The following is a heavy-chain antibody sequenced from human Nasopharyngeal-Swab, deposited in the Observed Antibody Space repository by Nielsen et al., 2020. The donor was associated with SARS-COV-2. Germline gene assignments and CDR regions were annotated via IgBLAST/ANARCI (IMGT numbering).Heavy chain of an antibody. J-gene: IGHJ4*02. CDR2: IDPSDANT. D-gene: IGHD3-22*01. Sequence: VRQMPGKGLGWMGRIDPSDANTNYSPSFQGHVSISADKSISTAYLQWSSLKASDTAMYYCATMYYYDSSAYPLPYYWGQGTLVTVSS. V-gene: IGHV5-10-1*01. CDR3: ATMYYYDSSAYPLPYY.